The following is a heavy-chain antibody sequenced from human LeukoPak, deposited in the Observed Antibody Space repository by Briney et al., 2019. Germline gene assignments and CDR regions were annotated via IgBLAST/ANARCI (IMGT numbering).Heavy chain of an antibody. CDR1: GGTFSSYA. J-gene: IGHJ2*01. CDR3: ARGPAGMVRGVMFWYFDL. V-gene: IGHV1-69*05. D-gene: IGHD3-10*01. Sequence: SVKVSCKASGGTFSSYAIGWVRQAPGQGLEWMGGIIPIFGTANYAQKFQGRVTITTDESTSTAYMELSSLRSEDTAVYYCARGPAGMVRGVMFWYFDLWGRGTLVTVSS. CDR2: IIPIFGTA.